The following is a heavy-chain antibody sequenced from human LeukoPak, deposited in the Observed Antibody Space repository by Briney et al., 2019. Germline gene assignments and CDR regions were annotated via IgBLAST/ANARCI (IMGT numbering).Heavy chain of an antibody. CDR1: GGSISSYY. D-gene: IGHD4-11*01. Sequence: PSETLSLTCAVSGGSISSYYWSWIRQPAGKGLEWIGRMYTSGSTNYNPSLKSRVTMSLDTSKNQFSLKLRSVTAADTAVYYCARGYDYSHHFDYWGQGTLVTVSS. V-gene: IGHV4-4*07. J-gene: IGHJ4*02. CDR3: ARGYDYSHHFDY. CDR2: MYTSGST.